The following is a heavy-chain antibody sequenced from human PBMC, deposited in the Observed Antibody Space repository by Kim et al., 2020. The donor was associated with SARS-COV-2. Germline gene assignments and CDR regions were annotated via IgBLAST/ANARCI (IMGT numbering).Heavy chain of an antibody. J-gene: IGHJ3*02. CDR2: IFHSGVA. V-gene: IGHV4-4*02. D-gene: IGHD3-10*01. CDR1: GGSINTANW. CDR3: TRERVRALDI. Sequence: SETLSLTCTVSGGSINTANWWTWVRQPPGKGLEWIREIFHSGVANYNPSLQSRVTLSLDNSKNHFSLEMTSVTAADTAVYFCTRERVRALDIWGQGTTVT.